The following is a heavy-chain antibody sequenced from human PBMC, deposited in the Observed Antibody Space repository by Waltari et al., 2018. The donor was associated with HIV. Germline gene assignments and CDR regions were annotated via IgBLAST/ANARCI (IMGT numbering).Heavy chain of an antibody. V-gene: IGHV1-69*12. CDR2: IIPMFGEA. CDR3: ARETQETTGGRIFDF. J-gene: IGHJ4*02. CDR1: GGSFSSYV. D-gene: IGHD4-17*01. Sequence: QVQLVQSGAEVKKPGSSVKVSCKASGGSFSSYVISWVRQAPGQGLEGMGGIIPMFGEANYAQNFLSRVTISADESTKTAYMELSGLRSEDTAMYYCARETQETTGGRIFDFWGQGTMVTVSS.